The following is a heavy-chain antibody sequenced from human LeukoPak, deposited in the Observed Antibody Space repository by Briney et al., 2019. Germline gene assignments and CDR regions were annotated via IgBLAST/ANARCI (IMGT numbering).Heavy chain of an antibody. V-gene: IGHV3-53*01. J-gene: IGHJ4*02. CDR3: AGSNFGVPAALYFDY. D-gene: IGHD2-2*01. CDR1: GFTVSSNY. Sequence: PGGSLRLSCAASGFTVSSNYMSWVRQAPGKGLEWVSVIYSGGSTYYADSVKGRFTISRDNSKNTLYLQMNSLRAEDTAVYYCAGSNFGVPAALYFDYWGQGTLVTVSS. CDR2: IYSGGST.